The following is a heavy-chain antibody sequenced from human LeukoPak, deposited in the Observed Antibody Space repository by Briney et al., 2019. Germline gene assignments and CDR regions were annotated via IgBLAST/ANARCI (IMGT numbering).Heavy chain of an antibody. D-gene: IGHD4-17*01. Sequence: GGSLRLSCAASGFTFSSYSMNWVRQAPGKGLEWVSSISSSSSYIYYADSVKGRFTISRDNAKNSLYLQMNSLRAEDTAVYYRARGSLTTVTTPDGYWGQGTLVTVSS. CDR3: ARGSLTTVTTPDGY. V-gene: IGHV3-21*01. CDR2: ISSSSSYI. CDR1: GFTFSSYS. J-gene: IGHJ4*02.